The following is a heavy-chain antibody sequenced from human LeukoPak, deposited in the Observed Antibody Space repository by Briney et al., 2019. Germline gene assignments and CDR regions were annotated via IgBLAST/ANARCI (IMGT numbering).Heavy chain of an antibody. J-gene: IGHJ4*02. CDR3: AREYILTRYYGDY. Sequence: ASVKVSCKTSGYSVNAYNMHWVRQAPGQGLEWMGWTNHKSGAANYAQKFQGRVTMTWDTSISTAYMELRRLSSDDTAVYYCAREYILTRYYGDYWGQGTLVTVSS. V-gene: IGHV1-2*02. D-gene: IGHD3-9*01. CDR1: GYSVNAYN. CDR2: TNHKSGAA.